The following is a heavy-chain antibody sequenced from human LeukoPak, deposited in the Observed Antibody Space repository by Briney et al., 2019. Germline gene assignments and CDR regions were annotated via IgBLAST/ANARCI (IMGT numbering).Heavy chain of an antibody. D-gene: IGHD3-10*01. CDR3: AKEGPGSFYYFDY. CDR1: GFTFSNYA. Sequence: PGGSLRLSCAASGFTFSNYAMSWVRQAPEKGLECVSAISGSGDSTYYADSVKGRFTVSRDNSKNTLYLQMNSLRADDTAIYYCAKEGPGSFYYFDYWGQGTLVTVPS. V-gene: IGHV3-23*01. J-gene: IGHJ4*02. CDR2: ISGSGDST.